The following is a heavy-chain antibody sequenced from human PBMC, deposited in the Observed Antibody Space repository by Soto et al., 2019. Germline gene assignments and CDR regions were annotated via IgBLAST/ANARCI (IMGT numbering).Heavy chain of an antibody. Sequence: ASVKVSCKVSGYTLTELSMHWVRQAPGKGLEWMGGFDPEDGETIYAQKFQGRVTMTEDTSTDTAYMQLSSLRSEDTAVYYCATPTYRGYNWFDPWGQGTLVTVSS. CDR3: ATPTYRGYNWFDP. CDR1: GYTLTELS. CDR2: FDPEDGET. J-gene: IGHJ5*02. D-gene: IGHD3-10*01. V-gene: IGHV1-24*01.